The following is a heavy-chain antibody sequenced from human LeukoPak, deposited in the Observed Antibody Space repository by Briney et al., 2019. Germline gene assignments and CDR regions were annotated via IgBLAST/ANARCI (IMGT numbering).Heavy chain of an antibody. V-gene: IGHV3-7*01. CDR1: GFTFSNYW. CDR3: ARNWNLEY. D-gene: IGHD1-1*01. CDR2: IKQDGSKK. J-gene: IGHJ4*02. Sequence: GGSLRLSCAASGFTFSNYWMTWVRQAPGKGLEWVANIKQDGSKKYYVDSVKGRFTISRDNTNNSLYLQMNNLRAEDTAMYYCARNWNLEYWGQGTLVTVSS.